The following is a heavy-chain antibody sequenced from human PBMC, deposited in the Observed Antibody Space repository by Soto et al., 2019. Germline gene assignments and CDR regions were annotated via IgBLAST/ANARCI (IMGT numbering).Heavy chain of an antibody. V-gene: IGHV1-3*01. CDR3: ARSSGYYYVDY. D-gene: IGHD3-22*01. CDR1: GYTFTSYA. J-gene: IGHJ4*02. Sequence: QVQLVQSGAEVKKPGASVKVSCKASGYTFTSYAMHWVRQAPGQRLEWMGWINAGNGNTKYSQKVQGRVTITRDISASTAYMALSSLRDEDTAVYYCARSSGYYYVDYWGQGTLVPVSS. CDR2: INAGNGNT.